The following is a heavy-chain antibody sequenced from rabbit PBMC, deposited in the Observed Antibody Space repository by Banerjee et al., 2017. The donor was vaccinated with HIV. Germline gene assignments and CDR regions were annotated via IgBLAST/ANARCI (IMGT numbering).Heavy chain of an antibody. Sequence: QEQLEESGGGLVKPEGSLTLTCKASGFSFSNKYVMCWVRQAPGKGLEWIACINTSSGNIVYATWAKGRFTISKTSWTTVTLQMTSLTAADTATYFCASHSIVAAGVDYGLDLWGPGTLVTVS. V-gene: IGHV1S45*01. J-gene: IGHJ6*01. CDR2: INTSSGNI. CDR1: GFSFSNKYV. D-gene: IGHD4-1*01. CDR3: ASHSIVAAGVDYGLDL.